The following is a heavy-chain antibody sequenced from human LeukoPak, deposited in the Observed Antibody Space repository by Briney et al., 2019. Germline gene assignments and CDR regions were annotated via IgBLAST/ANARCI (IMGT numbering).Heavy chain of an antibody. J-gene: IGHJ1*01. D-gene: IGHD2-8*01. CDR3: ASCHCTNGVCYGECEYFQH. CDR2: ISAYNGNT. V-gene: IGHV1-18*01. Sequence: VASVKVSCKASGGTFSSYAISWVRPAPGQGLEWMGWISAYNGNTNYAQKLQGRLTLTTDTSTSTAYMELRSLRSDDTAVYYCASCHCTNGVCYGECEYFQHWGQGTLVTVSS. CDR1: GGTFSSYA.